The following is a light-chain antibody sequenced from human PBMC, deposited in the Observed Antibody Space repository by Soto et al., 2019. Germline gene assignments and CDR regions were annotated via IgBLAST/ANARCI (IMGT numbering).Light chain of an antibody. Sequence: QAVVTQEPSFSVSPGGTVTLTCGLSSGSVSISYYPSWYQQTPGQAPRTLIYSTNTRSSGVPARFSGSILGNKAALTITGAQADDESDYYCVLYMGSGIWVFGGGTKLTVL. CDR3: VLYMGSGIWV. V-gene: IGLV8-61*01. CDR1: SGSVSISYY. CDR2: STN. J-gene: IGLJ2*01.